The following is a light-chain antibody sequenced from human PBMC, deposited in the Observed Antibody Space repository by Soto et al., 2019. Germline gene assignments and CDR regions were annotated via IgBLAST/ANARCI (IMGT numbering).Light chain of an antibody. V-gene: IGKV3-11*01. J-gene: IGKJ1*01. Sequence: EIVLTQSPATLSLSPGERATLSCRASQSVSSYLAWYQQKPGQAPRLLIYAASSRATGIPDRFSGSGSGTDFTLTISGLQPEDFATYFCQQSYSSPQTCGQGTKGDI. CDR3: QQSYSSPQT. CDR1: QSVSSY. CDR2: AAS.